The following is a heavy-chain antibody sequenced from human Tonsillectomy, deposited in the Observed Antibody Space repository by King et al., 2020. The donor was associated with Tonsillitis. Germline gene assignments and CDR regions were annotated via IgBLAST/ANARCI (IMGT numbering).Heavy chain of an antibody. CDR1: GFTFRNYG. J-gene: IGHJ4*02. V-gene: IGHV3-30*05. Sequence: QLVQSGGSVVQPGRSLRLSCAASGFTFRNYGMHWVRQAPGKGLEWVAFTSYDGTRNYYADSVKGRFAISRDSPKSTLFLQMNGLRAEDTALYYCARDDETNYDVWGVDYWGQGTLVTVSS. CDR3: ARDDETNYDVWGVDY. CDR2: TSYDGTRN. D-gene: IGHD3-3*01.